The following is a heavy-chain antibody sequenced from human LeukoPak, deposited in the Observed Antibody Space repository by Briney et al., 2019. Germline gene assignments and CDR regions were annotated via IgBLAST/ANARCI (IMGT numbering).Heavy chain of an antibody. Sequence: SGTLSLTCAVSGGSSSSSNWWSWGRQPPGRGLEWIGEIYHSGSTNYNPSLKSRVTISVDKSKNQFSLKLSSVTAADTAVYYCARGRRLLWFGESWCYFDYWGQGTLVTVSS. CDR3: ARGRRLLWFGESWCYFDY. CDR1: GGSSSSSNW. J-gene: IGHJ4*02. CDR2: IYHSGST. D-gene: IGHD3-10*01. V-gene: IGHV4-4*02.